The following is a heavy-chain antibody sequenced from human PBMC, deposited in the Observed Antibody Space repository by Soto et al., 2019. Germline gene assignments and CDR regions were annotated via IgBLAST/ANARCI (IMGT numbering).Heavy chain of an antibody. CDR2: ISGAGDAS. Sequence: GALRLSCTASGFTFSSYAMDWVRQAPGKGLEWLSAISGAGDASQYADSVKGRFTISRDNPKNTLYLKMSSLRAEDTAVYSWAKRPTEFWMGFWTSDYGPQGP. CDR3: AKRPTEFWMGFWTSDY. V-gene: IGHV3-23*01. J-gene: IGHJ4*02. D-gene: IGHD3-3*01. CDR1: GFTFSSYA.